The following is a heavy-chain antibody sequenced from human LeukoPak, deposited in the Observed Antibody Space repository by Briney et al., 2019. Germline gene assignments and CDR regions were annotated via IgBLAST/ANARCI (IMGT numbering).Heavy chain of an antibody. CDR2: IYYSGST. CDR1: GGSISSYY. Sequence: SETLSLTCTVSGGSISSYYWSWIRQPPGKGLEWIGYIYYSGSTNYNPSLKSRVTISVDTSKNQFSLKLSSVTAADTAVYYCARLDFGGYDSSGYYFEYFQHWGQGTLVTVSS. V-gene: IGHV4-59*08. D-gene: IGHD3-22*01. J-gene: IGHJ1*01. CDR3: ARLDFGGYDSSGYYFEYFQH.